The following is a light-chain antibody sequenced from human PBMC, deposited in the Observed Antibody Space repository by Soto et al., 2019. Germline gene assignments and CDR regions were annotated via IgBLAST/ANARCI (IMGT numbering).Light chain of an antibody. J-gene: IGKJ1*01. V-gene: IGKV1-5*03. CDR1: QSISWW. CDR3: QQYNNDWT. Sequence: DIQMTQSPSTLSASVGDRVTITCRASQSISWWLAWYQQKPGKAPKLLTYKASTLESGVPSRFSGSGSGTEFTLTISSLQPDDFATYYCQQYNNDWTFGQGTKVEIK. CDR2: KAS.